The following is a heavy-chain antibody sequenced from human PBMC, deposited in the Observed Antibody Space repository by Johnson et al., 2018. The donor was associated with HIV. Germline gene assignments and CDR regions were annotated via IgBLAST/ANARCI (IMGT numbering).Heavy chain of an antibody. CDR3: AKDSSVLLCFDI. CDR2: ISYDGSNK. D-gene: IGHD3-10*01. Sequence: QVQLVESGGGVVQPGRSLRLSCAASGFTFSSYAMHWVRQAPGKGLEWVAVISYDGSNKYYADSVKGRFTISRDNAKNSLYLQMNSLRAEDTAVYYCAKDSSVLLCFDIGGQGTMVTVSS. CDR1: GFTFSSYA. J-gene: IGHJ3*02. V-gene: IGHV3-30*04.